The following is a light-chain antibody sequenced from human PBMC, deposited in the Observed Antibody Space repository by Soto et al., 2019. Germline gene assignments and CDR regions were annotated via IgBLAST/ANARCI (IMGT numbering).Light chain of an antibody. CDR1: QSVSSSY. CDR2: GAS. Sequence: EIVLTQSPGTLSLSPGERATLSCRASQSVSSSYLAWYQQKPGQAPRLVIYGASSSATGIPDRISGSGSGTNFNLTMSRLEPEDFAVYYCQQYGSSPRGTFGRGTKVEIK. V-gene: IGKV3-20*01. J-gene: IGKJ1*01. CDR3: QQYGSSPRGT.